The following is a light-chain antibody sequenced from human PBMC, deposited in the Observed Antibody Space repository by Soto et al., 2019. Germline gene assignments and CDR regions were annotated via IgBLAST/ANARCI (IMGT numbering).Light chain of an antibody. J-gene: IGKJ4*01. CDR3: QQYDNLQLT. CDR2: DAS. CDR1: QGISDY. V-gene: IGKV1-33*01. Sequence: DIPMTQSPSSLSASVGDRITITCQASQGISDYLNWDQEKPGKAPKVLIHDASNLETGVPSRFSGSESGTDFTYTISSLQPEDFATYFCQQYDNLQLTFGGGTKVEIK.